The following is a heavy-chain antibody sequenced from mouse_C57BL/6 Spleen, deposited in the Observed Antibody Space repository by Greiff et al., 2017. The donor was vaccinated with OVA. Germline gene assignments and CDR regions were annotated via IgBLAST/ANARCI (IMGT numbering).Heavy chain of an antibody. Sequence: VQLQQSGAELVMPGASVKLSCKASGYTFTSYWMHWVKQRPGQGLEWIGEIDPSDSYTNYNQKFKGKSTLTVDKSSSTAYMQLSSLTSEDSAVYYCARPTGNYFDYWGQGTTLTVSS. CDR1: GYTFTSYW. CDR2: IDPSDSYT. CDR3: ARPTGNYFDY. D-gene: IGHD4-1*01. V-gene: IGHV1-69*01. J-gene: IGHJ2*01.